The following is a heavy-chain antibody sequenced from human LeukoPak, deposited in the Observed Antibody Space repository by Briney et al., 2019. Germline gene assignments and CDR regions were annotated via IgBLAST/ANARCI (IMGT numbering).Heavy chain of an antibody. J-gene: IGHJ4*02. CDR1: GGTFTSST. Sequence: SVKVSCKASGGTFTSSTISWVRQAPGRGLEWMGRIIPLFQTTKYAPKLQGRVTITADKSTSTAYMEVSSLTSEDTAVYYCARGPMTTAPLEYWGQGTLVTVSS. CDR3: ARGPMTTAPLEY. CDR2: IIPLFQTT. D-gene: IGHD4-17*01. V-gene: IGHV1-69*08.